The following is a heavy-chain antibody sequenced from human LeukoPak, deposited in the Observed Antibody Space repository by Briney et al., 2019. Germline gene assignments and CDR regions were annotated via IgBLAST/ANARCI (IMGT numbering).Heavy chain of an antibody. D-gene: IGHD3-16*01. V-gene: IGHV4-34*01. J-gene: IGHJ4*02. CDR2: INHSGST. CDR1: GVSFRGYY. CDR3: ARVNGLPYYFDY. Sequence: SETLSLTCAVYGVSFRGYYWSWLRQPPGKGLHWIGEINHSGSTNYNPSLKSGVTISVDTNKNQFSLKLSSVTAADTAVYYCARVNGLPYYFDYWGQGTLVTVSS.